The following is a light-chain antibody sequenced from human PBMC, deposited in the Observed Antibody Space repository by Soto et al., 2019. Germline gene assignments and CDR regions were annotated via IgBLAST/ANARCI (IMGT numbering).Light chain of an antibody. V-gene: IGKV1-33*01. CDR1: QDISNY. CDR2: DAS. CDR3: EQYDNLPPFT. J-gene: IGKJ3*01. Sequence: DIQMTQSPSSLSASVGDRVTITCQASQDISNYLNWYQQKPGKAPMLLIYDASNLETGVPSRFSGSGSGIDFTFTISSLQHEDIATYYCEQYDNLPPFTFGPGPKVDIK.